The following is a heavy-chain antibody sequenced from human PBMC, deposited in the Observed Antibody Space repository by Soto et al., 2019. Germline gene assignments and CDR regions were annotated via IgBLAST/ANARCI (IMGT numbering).Heavy chain of an antibody. CDR2: VYYSGYT. V-gene: IGHV4-59*01. Sequence: SETLSLTYTVSGVSITHYYWSWIRQPPGKGLEWIGYVYYSGYTNYNPSLESRVIISVDTSKNQFSLKLNSVTAADTAVYFCARVCDGCSRSGLDVWGQGTTVTVSS. CDR1: GVSITHYY. J-gene: IGHJ6*02. D-gene: IGHD2-21*01. CDR3: ARVCDGCSRSGLDV.